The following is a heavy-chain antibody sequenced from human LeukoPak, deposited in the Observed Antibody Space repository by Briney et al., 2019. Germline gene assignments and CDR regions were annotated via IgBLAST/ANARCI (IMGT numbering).Heavy chain of an antibody. CDR2: IYYSGST. J-gene: IGHJ3*02. CDR1: GGSISSSSYY. D-gene: IGHD3-3*01. CDR3: ARERGQLRGDSFDI. Sequence: SETLSLTCTVSGGSISSSSYYWGWIRQPPGKGLEWIGNIYYSGSTYYNPSLKSRVTISVDTSKNQFSLKLSSVTAADTAVYYCARERGQLRGDSFDIWGQGTLVTVSS. V-gene: IGHV4-39*02.